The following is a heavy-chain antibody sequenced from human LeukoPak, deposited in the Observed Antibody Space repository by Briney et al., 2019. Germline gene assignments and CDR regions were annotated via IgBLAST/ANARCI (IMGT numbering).Heavy chain of an antibody. V-gene: IGHV1-8*01. CDR1: GYTFTSYD. J-gene: IGHJ4*02. D-gene: IGHD6-19*01. Sequence: GASVKVSCKASGYTFTSYDINWVRQATGQGLEWMGWMNPNSGNTGYAQKFQGRVTMTRNTSISTAYIELSSLRSEDTAAYYCAGGPPTEAYGSGGYWWGQGTLVTVSS. CDR3: AGGPPTEAYGSGGYW. CDR2: MNPNSGNT.